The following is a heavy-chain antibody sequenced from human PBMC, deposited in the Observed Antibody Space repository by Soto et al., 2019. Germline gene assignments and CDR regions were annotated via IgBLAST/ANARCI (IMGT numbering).Heavy chain of an antibody. V-gene: IGHV4-39*07. CDR3: ASGHDAYKVRY. CDR2: IFYTGNT. D-gene: IGHD1-1*01. J-gene: IGHJ4*02. Sequence: XXTLSLPYTVSGHSISSSNYYWGSIRQPPGKGLEWIGSIFYTGNTYYNPSLKSRPTISIDTSENQFSLKLTSVTAADTAVYFCASGHDAYKVRYWGQGTLVTVSS. CDR1: GHSISSSNYY.